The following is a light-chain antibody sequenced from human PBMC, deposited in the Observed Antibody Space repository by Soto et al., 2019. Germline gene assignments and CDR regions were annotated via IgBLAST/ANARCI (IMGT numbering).Light chain of an antibody. V-gene: IGKV1-5*01. J-gene: IGKJ1*01. Sequence: DIQMTQSPSTLSGSVGDRVTITCRASQTISSWLAWYQQKPGKAPKLLIYDASTLESGVPSRFSGSRSGTEFTLTISSLQPDDFATYYCQQYSSYSWTFGQGTKVDVK. CDR1: QTISSW. CDR3: QQYSSYSWT. CDR2: DAS.